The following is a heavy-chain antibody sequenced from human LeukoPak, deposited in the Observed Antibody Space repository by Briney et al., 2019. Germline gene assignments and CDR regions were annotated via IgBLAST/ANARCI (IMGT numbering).Heavy chain of an antibody. CDR2: INPNSGGT. D-gene: IGHD1-26*01. J-gene: IGHJ4*02. CDR3: ARVSRAGSYQPLAY. Sequence: GASVKVSCKASGYTFTDYDMHWVRQAPGQGLEWMGGINPNSGGTNYAQKVQGRVTMTGETSISSADMELSRLRSDDTAVYYCARVSRAGSYQPLAYWGQGTLVTVSS. V-gene: IGHV1-2*02. CDR1: GYTFTDYD.